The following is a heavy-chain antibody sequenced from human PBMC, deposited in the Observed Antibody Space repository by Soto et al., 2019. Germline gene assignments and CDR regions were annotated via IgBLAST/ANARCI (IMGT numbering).Heavy chain of an antibody. CDR3: VREGADITSFGIVPSLDY. V-gene: IGHV3-48*04. CDR2: ITSSSDTM. D-gene: IGHD3-3*01. J-gene: IGHJ4*02. Sequence: VQLVESGGGLVQPGGSLRLSCTASGFTFKNYNMNWVRQAPGKGLEWISYITSSSDTMYHADSVKGRFTVSRDNAMNSRFLQMNSLRAEDTDVYYFVREGADITSFGIVPSLDYWGQGALVTVSS. CDR1: GFTFKNYN.